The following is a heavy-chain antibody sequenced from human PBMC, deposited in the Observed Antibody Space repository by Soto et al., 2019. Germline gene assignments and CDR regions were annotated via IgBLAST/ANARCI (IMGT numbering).Heavy chain of an antibody. J-gene: IGHJ4*02. CDR1: GGTFSSYA. V-gene: IGHV1-69*13. CDR3: ASVDYDSSGSYEGLYFDY. D-gene: IGHD3-22*01. CDR2: IIPIFGTA. Sequence: ASVKVSCKASGGTFSSYAISWVRRAPGQGLEWMGGIIPIFGTANYAQKFQGRVTITADESTSTAYMELSSLRSEDTAVYYCASVDYDSSGSYEGLYFDYWGQGTLVTVSS.